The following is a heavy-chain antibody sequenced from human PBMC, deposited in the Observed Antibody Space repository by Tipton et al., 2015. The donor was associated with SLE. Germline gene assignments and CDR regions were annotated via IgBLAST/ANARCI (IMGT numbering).Heavy chain of an antibody. J-gene: IGHJ4*02. V-gene: IGHV4-39*07. D-gene: IGHD6-6*01. CDR3: ARDLAARGGHYFDY. Sequence: TLSLTCTVSGASISSFSYYWGWIRQPPGKGLEWIGNMYYTGSTYYNPSLKSRVTISVDTSKNQFSLKLSSVTAADTAVYYCARDLAARGGHYFDYWGQGTLVTVSS. CDR2: MYYTGST. CDR1: GASISSFSYY.